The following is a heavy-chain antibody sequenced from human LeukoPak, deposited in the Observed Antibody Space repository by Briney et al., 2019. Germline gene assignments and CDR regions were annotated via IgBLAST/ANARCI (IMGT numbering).Heavy chain of an antibody. V-gene: IGHV4-34*01. CDR2: INHSGST. J-gene: IGHJ4*02. CDR3: ARANYDFWSGYYSPLDY. CDR1: GGSFSGYY. D-gene: IGHD3-3*01. Sequence: SETLSLTCALYGGSFSGYYWSWIRQPPGKGLEWIGEINHSGSTNYNPSLKSRVTISVDTSKNQFSLKLSSVTAADTAVYYCARANYDFWSGYYSPLDYWGQGTLVTVSS.